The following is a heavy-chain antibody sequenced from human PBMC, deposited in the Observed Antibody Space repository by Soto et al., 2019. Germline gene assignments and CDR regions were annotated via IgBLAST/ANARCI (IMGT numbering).Heavy chain of an antibody. CDR2: FYSSGSI. CDR3: ATSQKGYNWNYFDH. CDR1: GYSITAGGYY. J-gene: IGHJ4*02. V-gene: IGHV4-39*01. Sequence: SETLSLTCFVSGYSITAGGYYWSWIRHHPGKGPEWIGSFYSSGSIIYNPSLRSRVSISGDTSKNQFSLKVSGVSAADTAVYYCATSQKGYNWNYFDHWGQGALVTVSS. D-gene: IGHD1-20*01.